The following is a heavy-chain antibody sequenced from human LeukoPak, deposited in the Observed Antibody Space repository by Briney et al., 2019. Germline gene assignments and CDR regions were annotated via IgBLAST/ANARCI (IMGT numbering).Heavy chain of an antibody. CDR2: TNSGGSSS. CDR1: GFPFSDFS. CDR3: AKQSYARSLGE. V-gene: IGHV3-23*01. J-gene: IGHJ4*02. Sequence: PGGSLRLSCGTSGFPFSDFSMSWVRQAPGKGLEWISTTNSGGSSSDYAESVKGRFTISRDNSKNTLYLQMSSLRVEDTAMYYCAKQSYARSLGEGGPGTLVSVSS. D-gene: IGHD2-8*01.